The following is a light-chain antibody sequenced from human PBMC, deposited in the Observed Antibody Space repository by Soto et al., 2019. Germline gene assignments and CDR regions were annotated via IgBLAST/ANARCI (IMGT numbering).Light chain of an antibody. Sequence: DVRLTQSPSTLSASLGDRVAITCQASQSLGNYLNWFQQRPGTAPQLLISDASHLEPGVPLRFSGQRSDAVFTLGITNLQAEDFATYYCQQYDECPLTFGCGTRVEV. CDR1: QSLGNY. CDR2: DAS. J-gene: IGKJ4*01. CDR3: QQYDECPLT. V-gene: IGKV1-33*01.